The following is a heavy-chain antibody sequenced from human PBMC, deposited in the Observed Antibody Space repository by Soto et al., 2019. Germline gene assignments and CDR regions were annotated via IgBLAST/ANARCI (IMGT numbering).Heavy chain of an antibody. J-gene: IGHJ4*02. Sequence: ASVKVSCKASGYTFTSYGISWVRQAPGQGLEWMGWISAYNGNTNYAQKLQDRVTMTTDTSTSTAYMELRSLRSDDTAVYYCARDLMYYYGSGSYLGVFDYWGQGTLVTVSS. D-gene: IGHD3-10*01. CDR1: GYTFTSYG. CDR2: ISAYNGNT. CDR3: ARDLMYYYGSGSYLGVFDY. V-gene: IGHV1-18*01.